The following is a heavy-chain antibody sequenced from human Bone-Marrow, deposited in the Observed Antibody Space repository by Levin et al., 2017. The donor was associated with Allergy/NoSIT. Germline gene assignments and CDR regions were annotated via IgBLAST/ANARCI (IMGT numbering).Heavy chain of an antibody. D-gene: IGHD6-19*01. Sequence: SQTLSLTCAVYGGSFSGYYWSWIRQPPGKGLEWIGEINHSGSTNYNPSLKSRVTISVDTSKNQFSLKLSSVTAADTAVYYCAREFLRGASPLVSSWVVYVAGWYGEGYFDYWGQGTLVTVSS. V-gene: IGHV4-34*01. CDR2: INHSGST. CDR1: GGSFSGYY. J-gene: IGHJ4*02. CDR3: AREFLRGASPLVSSWVVYVAGWYGEGYFDY.